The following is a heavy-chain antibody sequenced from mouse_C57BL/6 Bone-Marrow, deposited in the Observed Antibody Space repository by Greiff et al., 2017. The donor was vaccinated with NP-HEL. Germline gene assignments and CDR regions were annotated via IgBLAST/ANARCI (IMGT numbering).Heavy chain of an antibody. D-gene: IGHD1-1*01. Sequence: VQLQQSGPELVKPGASVKIPCKASGYTFTDYNMDWVKQSHGKSLEWIGDINPNNGGTIYNQKFKGKATLTVYKSSSTAYMELRSLTSEDTAVYYCARSGGVLRSLYFDYWGQGTTLTVSS. CDR2: INPNNGGT. CDR3: ARSGGVLRSLYFDY. V-gene: IGHV1-18*01. J-gene: IGHJ2*01. CDR1: GYTFTDYN.